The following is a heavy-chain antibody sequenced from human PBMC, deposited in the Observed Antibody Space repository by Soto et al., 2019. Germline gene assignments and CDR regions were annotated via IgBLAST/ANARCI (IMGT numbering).Heavy chain of an antibody. D-gene: IGHD2-21*02. Sequence: SETLPLTCAVCGGSFSGYYWTWIRQPPGKGLEWIGEVNHSGTIDFNPSLKSRLTISLDTSKRHFSLKLSSVTDADTAAYYCARADRTLVTSYSLDVWGQGTTVTVSS. CDR3: ARADRTLVTSYSLDV. CDR2: VNHSGTI. V-gene: IGHV4-34*01. J-gene: IGHJ6*02. CDR1: GGSFSGYY.